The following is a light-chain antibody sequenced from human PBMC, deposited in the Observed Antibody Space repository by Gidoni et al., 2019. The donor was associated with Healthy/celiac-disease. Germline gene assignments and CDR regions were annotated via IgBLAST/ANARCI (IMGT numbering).Light chain of an antibody. CDR2: KAS. CDR1: QSISSL. CDR3: QQYNSYSYT. Sequence: DIQMTQSPSTLSASVGDTVTITCRASQSISSLLAWYQQKPGKAPKLLIYKASSLESGVPSRFSGSGSGTEFTLTISSLQPDDFATYYCQQYNSYSYTFGQGTKLEIK. J-gene: IGKJ2*01. V-gene: IGKV1-5*03.